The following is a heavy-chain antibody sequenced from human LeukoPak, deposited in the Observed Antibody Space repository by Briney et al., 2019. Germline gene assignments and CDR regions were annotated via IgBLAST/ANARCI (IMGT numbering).Heavy chain of an antibody. CDR2: ISSSSSYI. Sequence: PGGSLRLSCAASGFTFSSYGMTWVRQAPGKGLEWVSSISSSSSYIYYADSVKGRFTISRDNAKNSLYLQMNSLRAEDTAVYYCARIMSSGWSGFDYWGQGTLVTVSS. V-gene: IGHV3-21*01. J-gene: IGHJ4*02. D-gene: IGHD6-19*01. CDR1: GFTFSSYG. CDR3: ARIMSSGWSGFDY.